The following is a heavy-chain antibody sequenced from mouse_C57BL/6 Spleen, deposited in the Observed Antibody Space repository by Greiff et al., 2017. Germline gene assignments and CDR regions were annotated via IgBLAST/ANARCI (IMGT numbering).Heavy chain of an antibody. CDR2: INYDGSST. CDR3: AREGLRNYFDY. CDR1: GFTFSDYY. V-gene: IGHV5-16*01. J-gene: IGHJ2*01. D-gene: IGHD3-3*01. Sequence: VQLKESEGGLVQPGSSMKLSCTASGFTFSDYYMAWVRQVPEKGLEWVANINYDGSSTYYLDSLKSRFIISRDNAKNILYLQMSSLKSEDTATYYCAREGLRNYFDYWGQGTTLTVSS.